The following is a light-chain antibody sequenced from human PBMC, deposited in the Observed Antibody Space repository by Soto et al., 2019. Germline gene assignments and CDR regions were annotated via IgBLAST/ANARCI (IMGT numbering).Light chain of an antibody. CDR3: CSYAGSYTFTVV. J-gene: IGLJ2*01. V-gene: IGLV2-11*01. Sequence: QSALTQPRSVSGSPGQSVTISCTGTSSDVGGYNYVSWYQQHPGKAPKLMIYDVSKRPSGVPDRFSGSKSGNTASPTIAGLQAEDEADYYCCSYAGSYTFTVVFGGGTKLTVL. CDR1: SSDVGGYNY. CDR2: DVS.